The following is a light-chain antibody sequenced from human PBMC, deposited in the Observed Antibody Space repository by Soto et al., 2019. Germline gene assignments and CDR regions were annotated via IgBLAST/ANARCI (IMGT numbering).Light chain of an antibody. V-gene: IGKV4-1*01. J-gene: IGKJ2*01. CDR3: QQYYSTPYT. Sequence: DIVMTQSPDSLAVSLGERATINCKSSQTILYSSTNKNYLAWYQQKPGQPPKLLIYWASTRGSGVPDRFSGSGSVTDFTLTISSLQAEDVAVYYCQQYYSTPYTFGQGTRLQIK. CDR1: QTILYSSTNKNY. CDR2: WAS.